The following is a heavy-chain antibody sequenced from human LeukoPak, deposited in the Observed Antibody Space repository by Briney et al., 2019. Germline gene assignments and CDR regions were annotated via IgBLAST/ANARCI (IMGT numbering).Heavy chain of an antibody. V-gene: IGHV3-21*01. CDR2: ISSSSSYI. D-gene: IGHD2-15*01. J-gene: IGHJ6*02. Sequence: GGSLRLSCAASGFTFSSYSMDWVRQAPGKGLEWVSSISSSSSYIYYADSVKGRFTISRDNAKNSLYLQMNSLRAEDTAVYYCASTLKGGFHYYGMDVWGQGTTVTVSS. CDR3: ASTLKGGFHYYGMDV. CDR1: GFTFSSYS.